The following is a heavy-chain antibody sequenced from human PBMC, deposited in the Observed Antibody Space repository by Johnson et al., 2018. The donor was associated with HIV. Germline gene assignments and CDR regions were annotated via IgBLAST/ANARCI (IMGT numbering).Heavy chain of an antibody. CDR2: ISYDGSNK. Sequence: QVLLVESGGGVVQPGRSLRLSCAAFGFTFSSYAMNWVRQAPGKGLEWAAVISYDGSNKHYADSVKGRVTISRDNAKNTLYLQMNSLRAEDTAVYYCARGVSGSGYYFYLGDAFDIWGQGTMVIVSS. CDR1: GFTFSSYA. V-gene: IGHV3-30-3*01. D-gene: IGHD3-22*01. J-gene: IGHJ3*02. CDR3: ARGVSGSGYYFYLGDAFDI.